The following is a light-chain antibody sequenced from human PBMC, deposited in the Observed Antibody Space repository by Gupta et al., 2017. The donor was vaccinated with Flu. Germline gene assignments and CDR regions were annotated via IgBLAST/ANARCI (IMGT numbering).Light chain of an antibody. CDR2: SAS. CDR3: QHHDTSLFFT. J-gene: IGKJ3*01. CDR1: QSVSSSF. Sequence: EIVLTQSPGTLSLSPGERATLSCRASQSVSSSFLAWYQQKPGQSPRLLIYSASSRVTDIPDRFSGSGFGIDFPLTISRREPEDFAVYYCQHHDTSLFFTFGHGTKV. V-gene: IGKV3-20*01.